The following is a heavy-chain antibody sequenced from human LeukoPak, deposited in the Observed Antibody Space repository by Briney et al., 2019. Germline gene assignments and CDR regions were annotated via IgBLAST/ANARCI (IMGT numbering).Heavy chain of an antibody. CDR1: GFTFSSYE. V-gene: IGHV3-48*03. CDR3: AREMGYYDSSGYYY. J-gene: IGHJ4*02. D-gene: IGHD3-22*01. CDR2: ISSSGSLI. Sequence: GGSLRLSCAASGFTFSSYEMNWVRQAPGKGLEWVSYISSSGSLIYYADSVRGRFTISRDNAKNSLYLQMNSLRAEDTAVYYCAREMGYYDSSGYYYWGQGTLVTVSS.